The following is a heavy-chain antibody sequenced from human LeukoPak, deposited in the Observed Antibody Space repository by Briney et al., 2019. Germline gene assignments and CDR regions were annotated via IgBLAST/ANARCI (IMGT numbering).Heavy chain of an antibody. CDR3: AREASVVTMIVVVTGGYFDY. V-gene: IGHV3-30*04. J-gene: IGHJ4*02. CDR2: ISYDGSNK. D-gene: IGHD3-22*01. Sequence: PGGSLRLSCAASGFTFSSYAMHWVRQAPGKGREWVAVISYDGSNKYYADSVKGRFTISRDNSKNTLYLQMNSLRAEDTAVYYCAREASVVTMIVVVTGGYFDYWGQGTLVTVSS. CDR1: GFTFSSYA.